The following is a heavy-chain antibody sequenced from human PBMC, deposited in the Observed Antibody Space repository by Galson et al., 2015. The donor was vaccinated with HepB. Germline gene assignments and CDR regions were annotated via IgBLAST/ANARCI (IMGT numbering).Heavy chain of an antibody. V-gene: IGHV1-18*01. J-gene: IGHJ4*02. CDR1: GYTFTTYA. Sequence: SVKVSCKASGYTFTTYAMHWVRQAPGQRLEWMGWISAYNGNTNYAQKLQGRVTMTTDTSTSTAYMELRSLRSDDTAVYYCARELGLVGATTGFDYWGQGTLVTVSS. D-gene: IGHD1-26*01. CDR3: ARELGLVGATTGFDY. CDR2: ISAYNGNT.